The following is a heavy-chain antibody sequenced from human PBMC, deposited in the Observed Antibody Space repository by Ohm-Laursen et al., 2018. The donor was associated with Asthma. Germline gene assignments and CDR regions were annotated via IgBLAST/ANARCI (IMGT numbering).Heavy chain of an antibody. CDR3: ARIGPEWELPGREYSLIH. Sequence: SLRLSCAASGFTFSSYAMHWVRQAPGKGLEWVAVISYDGSNKYYADSVKGRFTISRDNSKNTLYLQMNSLRAEDTAVYYCARIGPEWELPGREYSLIHWGQGTLVTVSS. V-gene: IGHV3-30-3*01. D-gene: IGHD1-26*01. J-gene: IGHJ1*01. CDR2: ISYDGSNK. CDR1: GFTFSSYA.